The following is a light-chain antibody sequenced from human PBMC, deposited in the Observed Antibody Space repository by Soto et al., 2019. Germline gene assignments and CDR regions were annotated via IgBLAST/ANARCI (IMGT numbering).Light chain of an antibody. J-gene: IGKJ1*01. CDR3: MQPLQSWT. Sequence: DILMTQSPLSLPVTPGEPASISCRSSQSLLHSNGYNYLDWYLQKPGQSPQLLIYLGSNRASGVPDRFSGSGSGTDFTPKISRVEAEDVGVYYCMQPLQSWTFGQGTKVDIK. CDR1: QSLLHSNGYNY. V-gene: IGKV2-28*01. CDR2: LGS.